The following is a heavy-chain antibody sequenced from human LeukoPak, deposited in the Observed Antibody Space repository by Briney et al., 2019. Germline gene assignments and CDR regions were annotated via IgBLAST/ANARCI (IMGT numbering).Heavy chain of an antibody. CDR2: INPNSGGT. V-gene: IGHV1-2*04. CDR1: GYTFTGYY. Sequence: ASVKVSCKASGYTFTGYYMHWVRQAPGQGLELMGWINPNSGGTNYAQKFQGWVTMTRDTSISTAYMELSRLRSDDTAVYYCARDRVHIVATTEGMAFDIWGQGTMVTVSS. CDR3: ARDRVHIVATTEGMAFDI. J-gene: IGHJ3*02. D-gene: IGHD5-12*01.